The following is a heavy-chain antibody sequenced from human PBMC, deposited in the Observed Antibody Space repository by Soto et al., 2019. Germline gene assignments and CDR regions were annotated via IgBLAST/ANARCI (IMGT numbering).Heavy chain of an antibody. D-gene: IGHD6-19*01. CDR3: VRFILRGPAGAFDY. CDR2: IANADTTT. J-gene: IGHJ4*02. V-gene: IGHV3-48*03. Sequence: RRLSCAASGFNFRTYEMNRVRQTPEKVLEWISYIANADTTTYYADSVKGRFIISRDNAKSSLYLQMNSLRDEDTAVYYCVRFILRGPAGAFDYWGLGALVTVSS. CDR1: GFNFRTYE.